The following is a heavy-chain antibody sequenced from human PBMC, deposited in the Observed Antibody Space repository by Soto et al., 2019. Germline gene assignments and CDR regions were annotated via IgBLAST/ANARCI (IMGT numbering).Heavy chain of an antibody. CDR3: TKDKGPGPAVYYFDY. Sequence: QVQLVESGGGVVQPGRSLRLSCAASGFTFSNYGMHWVRQAPGKGLEWVAVIASDGRDKKYADSVRGRFTISRDNSKNTMYLEMNSLRGDDAAVYYCTKDKGPGPAVYYFDYWGQGPLVTVSS. CDR1: GFTFSNYG. J-gene: IGHJ4*02. CDR2: IASDGRDK. D-gene: IGHD6-19*01. V-gene: IGHV3-30*18.